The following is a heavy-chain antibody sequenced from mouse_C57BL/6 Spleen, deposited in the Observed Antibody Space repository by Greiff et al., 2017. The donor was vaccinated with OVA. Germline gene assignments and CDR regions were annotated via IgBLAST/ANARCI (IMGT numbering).Heavy chain of an antibody. CDR2: IRSKSNNYAT. J-gene: IGHJ4*01. CDR1: GFSFITYA. D-gene: IGHD1-1*01. Sequence: EVQLVESGGGLVQPKGSLKLSCAASGFSFITYAMNWVRQAPGKGLEWVARIRSKSNNYATYYADSVKDRFTISRDDSESMLYLQMNNLKTEDTAMYYCVRHPNYYGSSYAMDYWGQGTSVTVSS. V-gene: IGHV10-1*01. CDR3: VRHPNYYGSSYAMDY.